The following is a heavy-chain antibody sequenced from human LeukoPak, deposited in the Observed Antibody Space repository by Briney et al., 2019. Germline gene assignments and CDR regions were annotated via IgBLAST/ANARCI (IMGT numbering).Heavy chain of an antibody. Sequence: GGSLRLSCAASGFTFSSYAMSWVRQAPGKGLEWVSAISGSGGSTYYADSVKGRFTISRDNSKNTLYLQMNSLRAEDTAVYYCAKDRSSSAIYGENWFDPWGQGTLVTVSS. CDR2: ISGSGGST. D-gene: IGHD4-17*01. CDR1: GFTFSSYA. CDR3: AKDRSSSAIYGENWFDP. V-gene: IGHV3-23*01. J-gene: IGHJ5*02.